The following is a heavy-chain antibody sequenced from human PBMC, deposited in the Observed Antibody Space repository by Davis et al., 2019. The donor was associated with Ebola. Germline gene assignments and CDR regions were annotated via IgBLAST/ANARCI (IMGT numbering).Heavy chain of an antibody. CDR3: ARQPLDYSNTYYYYYMDV. CDR2: IYSGSSK. Sequence: GGSLRLSCAPSGFIVGNHYMNWVRQAPGKGLEWVSIIYSGSSKYYADNVRGRFTISRDRSKNTLYLQMNSLGAEDTAVYYCARQPLDYSNTYYYYYMDVWGKGTTVTVSS. V-gene: IGHV3-66*04. D-gene: IGHD4-11*01. CDR1: GFIVGNHY. J-gene: IGHJ6*03.